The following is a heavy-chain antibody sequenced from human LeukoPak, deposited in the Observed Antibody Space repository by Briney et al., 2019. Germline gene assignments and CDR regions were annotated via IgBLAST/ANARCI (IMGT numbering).Heavy chain of an antibody. CDR2: IWYDGNNK. Sequence: TGRSLRLSCAASGFTFSSYGMHWVRQAPGKGLEWVAVIWYDGNNKYYADSVKGRFTISRDNSKNTVYLQMNSLRAEDTAVYYCAKDVVRGVIITLFDYWGQGTLVTVSS. V-gene: IGHV3-33*06. CDR1: GFTFSSYG. D-gene: IGHD3-10*01. CDR3: AKDVVRGVIITLFDY. J-gene: IGHJ4*02.